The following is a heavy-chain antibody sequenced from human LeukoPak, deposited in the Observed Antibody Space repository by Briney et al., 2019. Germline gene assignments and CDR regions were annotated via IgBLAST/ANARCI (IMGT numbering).Heavy chain of an antibody. CDR3: ARGGRHLYDFWSGESASGLDAFDI. Sequence: SQTLSLTCTVSGGSISSGGYYWTWTRQHPGKGLEWIGYIYYSGSTYYNPSLKSRVTISVDTSKNQFSLKLSSVTAADTAVYYCARGGRHLYDFWSGESASGLDAFDIWGQGTMVTVSS. CDR2: IYYSGST. D-gene: IGHD3-3*01. J-gene: IGHJ3*02. CDR1: GGSISSGGYY. V-gene: IGHV4-31*03.